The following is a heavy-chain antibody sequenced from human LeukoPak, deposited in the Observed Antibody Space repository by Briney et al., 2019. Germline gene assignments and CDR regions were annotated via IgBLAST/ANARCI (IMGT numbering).Heavy chain of an antibody. CDR3: ASGRQLGY. D-gene: IGHD6-13*01. V-gene: IGHV3-7*01. CDR2: IKEDGSEK. J-gene: IGHJ4*02. CDR1: GFTFSHYW. Sequence: GGSLRLSCAASGFTFSHYWMSWVRQAPGKGLEWLANIKEDGSEKYYVDSVKGRFTISRDNARNSLYLQMNSLRAEDTAVYYCASGRQLGYWGQGTLVTVSS.